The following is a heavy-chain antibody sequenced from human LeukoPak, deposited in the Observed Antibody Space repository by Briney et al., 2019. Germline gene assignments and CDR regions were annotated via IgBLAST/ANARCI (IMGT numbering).Heavy chain of an antibody. CDR3: ARHGYYYGSGSYYFDY. D-gene: IGHD3-10*01. J-gene: IGHJ4*02. CDR1: GGSISSYY. CDR2: IYTSGST. Sequence: SETLSLTCTVSGGSISSYYWSWIRQPPGKGLEWIGYIYTSGSTNYNPSLKGRVTISVDTSKNQFSLKLSSVTAADTAVYYCARHGYYYGSGSYYFDYWGQGTLVTVSS. V-gene: IGHV4-4*09.